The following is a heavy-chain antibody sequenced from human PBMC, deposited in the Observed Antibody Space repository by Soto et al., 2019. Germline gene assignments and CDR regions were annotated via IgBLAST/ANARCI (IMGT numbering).Heavy chain of an antibody. J-gene: IGHJ4*02. D-gene: IGHD3-10*01. CDR3: ARGPRNTDTYYYGSGSYYNK. CDR1: GGTFSSYA. V-gene: IGHV1-69*06. Sequence: ASVKVSCKASGGTFSSYAISWVRQAPGQGLEWMGGIIPIFGTANYAQKFQGRVTITADKSTSTAYMELSSLRSEDTAVYYCARGPRNTDTYYYGSGSYYNKWGQGTMVTVYS. CDR2: IIPIFGTA.